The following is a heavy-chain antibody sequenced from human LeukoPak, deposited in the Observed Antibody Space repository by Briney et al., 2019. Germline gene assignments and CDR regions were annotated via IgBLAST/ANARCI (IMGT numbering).Heavy chain of an antibody. V-gene: IGHV3-49*04. J-gene: IGHJ5*02. CDR2: IRSKAYGGIT. CDR3: TGDRSGYYYNWFDP. CDR1: GFTFGDYT. D-gene: IGHD3-22*01. Sequence: GGSLRLSCTASGFTFGDYTMNWVRQAPGKGLEWVGFIRSKAYGGITGYAASVKGRFTISRDDSKTIAYLQMNSLKTEDTALYYCTGDRSGYYYNWFDPLGRGNAGHRLH.